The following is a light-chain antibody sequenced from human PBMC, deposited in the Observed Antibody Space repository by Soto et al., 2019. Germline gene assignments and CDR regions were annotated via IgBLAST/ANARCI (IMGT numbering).Light chain of an antibody. CDR3: QKYSIVPA. J-gene: IGKJ3*01. Sequence: DIQMTQSPTSLSASVGDRVTITCRASQGIRNFVAWYQQKPGKAPKLLIYAASTLQSGVPSRFRDSGSGSDFTLTNNSQDLEDVASYSCQKYSIVPAFGPGTKVDIK. V-gene: IGKV1-27*01. CDR1: QGIRNF. CDR2: AAS.